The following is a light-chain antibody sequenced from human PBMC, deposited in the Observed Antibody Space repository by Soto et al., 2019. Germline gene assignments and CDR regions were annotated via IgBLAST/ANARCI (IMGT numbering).Light chain of an antibody. CDR3: AAWDDSMNGVV. Sequence: QSVLTQPPSASGTPGRRVTISCSGSSSKIGSNIVNWYQQLPGTAPKLLIYSNNRRPSGVPDRFSGSKSGTSASLAISGLQSEDEADYYCAAWDDSMNGVVFGGGTKLTVL. V-gene: IGLV1-44*01. CDR2: SNN. J-gene: IGLJ2*01. CDR1: SSKIGSNI.